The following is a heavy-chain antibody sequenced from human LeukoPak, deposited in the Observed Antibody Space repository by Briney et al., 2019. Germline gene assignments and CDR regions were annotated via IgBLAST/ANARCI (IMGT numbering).Heavy chain of an antibody. Sequence: GESLRLSCAASEFIVSSNYMSWVRQAPGKGLEWVSVLYSGGSTYYADSVKGRFTISRDNSKNTLYLQMNSLRAEDTAVYYCASSGNYYPYLLDYWGQGTLVTVSS. J-gene: IGHJ4*02. CDR1: EFIVSSNY. CDR3: ASSGNYYPYLLDY. V-gene: IGHV3-53*01. D-gene: IGHD1-26*01. CDR2: LYSGGST.